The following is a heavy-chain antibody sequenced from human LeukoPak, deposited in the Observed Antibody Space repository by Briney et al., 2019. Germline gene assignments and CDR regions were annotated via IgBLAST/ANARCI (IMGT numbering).Heavy chain of an antibody. CDR2: ISYNGGST. V-gene: IGHV3-64*01. J-gene: IGHJ4*02. Sequence: TGGSLRLSCAASGFTFNNYAMHWVRQAPGKGLEYASAISYNGGSTYYANSVKGRFTISRDNSKNTLYLQMGSLRAEDMAVYYCASLDGTDYWGQGTLVTVSS. CDR1: GFTFNNYA. CDR3: ASLDGTDY.